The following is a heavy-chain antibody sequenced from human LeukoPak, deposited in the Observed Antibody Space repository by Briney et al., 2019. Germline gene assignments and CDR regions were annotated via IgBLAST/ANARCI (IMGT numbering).Heavy chain of an antibody. J-gene: IGHJ4*02. CDR3: AREFYSSGWYYYFDY. V-gene: IGHV4-59*01. CDR2: IYYRGST. CDR1: GGSISSYY. Sequence: PSETLSLTCTVSGGSISSYYWSWIRQPPVQELEWKGYIYYRGSTNYNPSLKSRVTISVDTSKNQFSLKLSSVTAADTAVYYCAREFYSSGWYYYFDYWGQGTLVTVSS. D-gene: IGHD6-19*01.